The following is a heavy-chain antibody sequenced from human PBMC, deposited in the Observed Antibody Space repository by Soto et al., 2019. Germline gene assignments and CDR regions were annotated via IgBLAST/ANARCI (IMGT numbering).Heavy chain of an antibody. CDR3: AKENSLYCSSTSCYLDY. CDR1: GFAFSSYA. CDR2: ISGGGHNT. Sequence: QPGGSLRLSCAASGFAFSSYAMSWVRQAPGKGLEWVSAISGGGHNTFYADSVKGRFTTSRDNSESTLYLQMSSLRAEDTAAYFCAKENSLYCSSTSCYLDYWGPGTLVTVSS. J-gene: IGHJ4*02. V-gene: IGHV3-23*01. D-gene: IGHD2-2*01.